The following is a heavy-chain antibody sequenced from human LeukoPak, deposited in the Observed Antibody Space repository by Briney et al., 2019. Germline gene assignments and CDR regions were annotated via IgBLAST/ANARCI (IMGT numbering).Heavy chain of an antibody. CDR2: ISGSGGST. V-gene: IGHV3-23*01. Sequence: GGSLRLSCAASGFTFSSYAMSWVRQAPGKGRERVSAISGSGGSTYYADSVKGRFTISRDNSKNTLYLQMNSLRAEDTAVYYCAKDRQQWLAPYFDYWGQGTLVTVSS. D-gene: IGHD6-19*01. J-gene: IGHJ4*02. CDR3: AKDRQQWLAPYFDY. CDR1: GFTFSSYA.